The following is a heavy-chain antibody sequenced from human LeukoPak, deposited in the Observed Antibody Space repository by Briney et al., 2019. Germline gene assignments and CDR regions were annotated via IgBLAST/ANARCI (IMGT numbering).Heavy chain of an antibody. J-gene: IGHJ6*02. V-gene: IGHV3-21*01. CDR1: RFTFSSYS. CDR3: ASRYEQQLAIYYYYYGMDV. CDR2: ISSSSSYI. D-gene: IGHD6-13*01. Sequence: GGSLRLSCAASRFTFSSYSMNWVRQAPGKGLEWVSSISSSSSYIYYADSVKGRFTISRDNAKNSLYLQMNSLRAEDTAVCYCASRYEQQLAIYYYYYGMDVWGQGTTVTVSS.